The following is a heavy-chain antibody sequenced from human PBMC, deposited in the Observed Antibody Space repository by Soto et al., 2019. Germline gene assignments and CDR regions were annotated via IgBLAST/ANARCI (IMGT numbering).Heavy chain of an antibody. V-gene: IGHV3-49*03. J-gene: IGHJ3*02. Sequence: GGSLRLSCIASGFTFGDYAMSWFRQAPGKGLEWVGFIRSKAYGGTTEYAASVKGRFTISRDDSKSIAYLQMNSLKTEDTAVYYCTRGRGYLGYCSGGSCFSIWGQGTMVTVSS. CDR2: IRSKAYGGTT. CDR3: TRGRGYLGYCSGGSCFSI. D-gene: IGHD2-15*01. CDR1: GFTFGDYA.